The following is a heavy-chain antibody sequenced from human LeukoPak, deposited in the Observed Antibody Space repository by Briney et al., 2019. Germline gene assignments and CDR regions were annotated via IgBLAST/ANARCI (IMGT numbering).Heavy chain of an antibody. CDR2: IYHSGST. CDR3: ASILGYCSSTSCYSGGSGNY. CDR1: GGSISSGGYY. V-gene: IGHV4-30-2*01. D-gene: IGHD2-2*02. J-gene: IGHJ4*02. Sequence: SETLSLTCTVSGGSISSGGYYWSWIRQPPGKDLEWIGYIYHSGSTYYNPSLKSRVTISVDRSKNQFSLKLSSVTAADTAVYYCASILGYCSSTSCYSGGSGNYWGQGTLVTVSS.